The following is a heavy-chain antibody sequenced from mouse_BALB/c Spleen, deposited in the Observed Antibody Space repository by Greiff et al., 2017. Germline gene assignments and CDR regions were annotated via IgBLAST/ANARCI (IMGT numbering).Heavy chain of an antibody. CDR2: IRNKANGYTT. D-gene: IGHD2-10*01. CDR3: ARIPAYYDYYAMDY. Sequence: EVMLVESGGGLVQPGGSLRLSCATSGFTFTDYYMSWVRQPPGKALEWLGFIRNKANGYTTEYSASVKGRFTISRDNSQSILYLQMNTLRAEDSATYYCARIPAYYDYYAMDYWGQGTSVTVAS. V-gene: IGHV7-3*02. J-gene: IGHJ4*01. CDR1: GFTFTDYY.